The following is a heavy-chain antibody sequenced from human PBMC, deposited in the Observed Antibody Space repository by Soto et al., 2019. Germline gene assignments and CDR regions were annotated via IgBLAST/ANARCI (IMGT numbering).Heavy chain of an antibody. CDR1: GFTFSSYG. V-gene: IGHV3-30*18. J-gene: IGHJ4*02. D-gene: IGHD3-16*01. Sequence: PGGSLRLSCAASGFTFSSYGMHWVRQAPGKGLEWVAVISYDGSNKYYADSVKGRFTISRDNSKNTLYLQMNSLRTEDTAVYYCAKDAPAGGATDYWGQGTLVTVSS. CDR2: ISYDGSNK. CDR3: AKDAPAGGATDY.